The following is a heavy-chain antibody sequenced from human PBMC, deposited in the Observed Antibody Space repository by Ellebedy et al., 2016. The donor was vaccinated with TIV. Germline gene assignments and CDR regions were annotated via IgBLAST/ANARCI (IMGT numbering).Heavy chain of an antibody. J-gene: IGHJ5*01. D-gene: IGHD2-21*01. Sequence: GGSLRLXXAASGFLFNQYGMRWVRQAPGKGLEWVAVIANDGRNKYYGDSVKGRFTISRDNSKNTLYLQMNSLKVEDTAVYYCANMAWGNEDYSVDSWGQGTLVTVSS. CDR3: ANMAWGNEDYSVDS. CDR1: GFLFNQYG. V-gene: IGHV3-30*18. CDR2: IANDGRNK.